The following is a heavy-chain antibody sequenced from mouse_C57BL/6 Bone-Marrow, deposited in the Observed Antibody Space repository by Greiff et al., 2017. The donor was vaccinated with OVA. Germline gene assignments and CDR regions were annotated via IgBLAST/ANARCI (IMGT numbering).Heavy chain of an antibody. J-gene: IGHJ3*01. CDR3: TFYYGSSYRFAY. V-gene: IGHV1-15*01. D-gene: IGHD1-1*01. CDR1: GYTFTDYE. CDR2: IDPETGGT. Sequence: QVQLQQSGAELVRPGASVTLSCKASGYTFTDYEMHWVKQTPVHGLEWIGAIDPETGGTAYNQKFKGKAILTADKSSSTAYMELRSLTSEDSAVYYCTFYYGSSYRFAYWGQGTLVTVSA.